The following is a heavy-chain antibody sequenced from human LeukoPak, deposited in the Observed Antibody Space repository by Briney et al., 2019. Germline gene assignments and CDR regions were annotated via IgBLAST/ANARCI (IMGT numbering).Heavy chain of an antibody. V-gene: IGHV3-23*01. CDR2: ISGSGGST. Sequence: PGGSLRLSCAASGFTVSSIHMVWVRQAPGKGLEWVSAISGSGGSTYYADSVKGRFTISRDNSKNTLYLQMNSLRAEDTAVYYCAKMTIAVAGPRFDYWGQGTLVTVSS. CDR1: GFTVSSIH. J-gene: IGHJ4*02. D-gene: IGHD6-19*01. CDR3: AKMTIAVAGPRFDY.